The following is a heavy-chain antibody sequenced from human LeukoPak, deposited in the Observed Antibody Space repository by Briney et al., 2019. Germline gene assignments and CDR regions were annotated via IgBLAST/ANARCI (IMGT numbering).Heavy chain of an antibody. V-gene: IGHV4-39*02. Sequence: PSETLSLTCTVSGGSISSSNYYWGWTRQPPGKGLAWFGSISYSGVTSYNPSLRSRVTISVDTSKNQFSLKLNSVTAADTAVYYCAREVEYYDSSGYRPHAFDIWGQGTVVTVSS. CDR2: ISYSGVT. CDR3: AREVEYYDSSGYRPHAFDI. D-gene: IGHD3-22*01. J-gene: IGHJ3*02. CDR1: GGSISSSNYY.